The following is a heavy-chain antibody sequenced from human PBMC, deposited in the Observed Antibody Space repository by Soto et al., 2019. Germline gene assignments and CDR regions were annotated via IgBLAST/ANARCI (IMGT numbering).Heavy chain of an antibody. V-gene: IGHV3-33*01. D-gene: IGHD1-26*01. CDR1: GFTFSSYG. J-gene: IGHJ6*02. Sequence: SLRLSCAASGFTFSSYGMHWVRQAPGKGLEWVAVIWYDGSNKYYADSVKGRFTISRDNSKNTLYLQMNSLRAEDTAVYYCARGLGAPRPYGMDVWGQGTTVTVSS. CDR3: ARGLGAPRPYGMDV. CDR2: IWYDGSNK.